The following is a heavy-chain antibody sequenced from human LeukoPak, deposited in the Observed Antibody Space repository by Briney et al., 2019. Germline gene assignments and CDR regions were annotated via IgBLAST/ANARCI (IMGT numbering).Heavy chain of an antibody. V-gene: IGHV1-8*01. CDR1: GYTFTSYD. CDR3: ARGPTYYDFWSGYFDYYYYGMDV. CDR2: MNPNSGNT. Sequence: PEASVKVSCKASGYTFTSYDINWVRQATGQGLEWMGWMNPNSGNTGYAQKFQGRVTMTRNTSISTAYMELSSLTSEATAVYYCARGPTYYDFWSGYFDYYYYGMDVWGQGTTVTVSS. J-gene: IGHJ6*02. D-gene: IGHD3-3*01.